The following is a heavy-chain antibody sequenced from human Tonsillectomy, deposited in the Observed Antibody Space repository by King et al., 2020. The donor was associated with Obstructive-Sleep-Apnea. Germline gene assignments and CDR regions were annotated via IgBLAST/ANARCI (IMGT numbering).Heavy chain of an antibody. CDR2: IWYDGRNK. D-gene: IGHD3-22*01. V-gene: IGHV3-33*01. Sequence: QLVQAGGGVVQPGRSLGLSCAASGFTFSSYGMHWVRQAPGKGLWVVAGIWYDGRNKYYADTVKGRFTISRDNSKNTLYLQMNSLRAEDTAVYYCARDQYYYDSSGFDYWGQGTLVTVSS. CDR1: GFTFSSYG. J-gene: IGHJ4*02. CDR3: ARDQYYYDSSGFDY.